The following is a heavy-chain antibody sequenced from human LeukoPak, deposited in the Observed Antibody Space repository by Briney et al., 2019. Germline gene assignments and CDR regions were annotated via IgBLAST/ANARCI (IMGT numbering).Heavy chain of an antibody. D-gene: IGHD4-17*01. Sequence: GGSLRLSCSASGXTFSKYALHWVRQAPGKGLELVTVIGRNGITTHFADSVKGRFTISRDNSKNTLYLQMTSLRPEDTAVYYCVKDGADYGENGWFDPWGQGTVVTVSS. CDR3: VKDGADYGENGWFDP. V-gene: IGHV3-64D*09. CDR2: IGRNGITT. CDR1: GXTFSKYA. J-gene: IGHJ5*02.